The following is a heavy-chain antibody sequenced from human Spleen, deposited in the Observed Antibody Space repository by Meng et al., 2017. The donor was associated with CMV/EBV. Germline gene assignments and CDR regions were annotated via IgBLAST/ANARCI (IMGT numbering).Heavy chain of an antibody. CDR1: ASLNSYY. V-gene: IGHV4-59*01. CDR2: ISHSGSS. J-gene: IGHJ6*02. CDR3: ARDTGSIPSHYYGMDV. Sequence: SETLSLTCTGASLNSYYWTWIRQPPGRGLEWIGCISHSGSSNYNPSLKSRLSISIDTSKNQFSLKLSSVTAADTAVYYCARDTGSIPSHYYGMDVWGQGTTVTVSS. D-gene: IGHD2-21*01.